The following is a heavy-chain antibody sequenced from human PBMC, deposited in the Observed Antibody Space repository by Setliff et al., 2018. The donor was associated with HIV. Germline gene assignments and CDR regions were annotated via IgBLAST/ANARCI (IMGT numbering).Heavy chain of an antibody. CDR3: TRDHTPPPNYDFWSGQIDLRNIFYYMDV. V-gene: IGHV3-9*01. Sequence: GGSLRLSCAASGFTFDDYAMHWVRQAPGKGLEWVSGTSWNSGSIGYADSVKGRFTISRDNAKNSPYLQIFSLKAEDTAVYYCTRDHTPPPNYDFWSGQIDLRNIFYYMDVWGTGSPVTVSS. CDR1: GFTFDDYA. CDR2: TSWNSGSI. J-gene: IGHJ6*03. D-gene: IGHD3-3*01.